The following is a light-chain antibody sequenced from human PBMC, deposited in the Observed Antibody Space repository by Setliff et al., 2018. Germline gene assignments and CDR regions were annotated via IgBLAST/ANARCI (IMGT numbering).Light chain of an antibody. Sequence: QSVLTQPPSVSGAPGQRVTISCTGSSSNIGAGYDVHWYQQLPGTAPKLPIYGNSNRPSGVPDRVSGSKSGTSASLAITGLQAEDEAEYYCQSYDSSLSGSYVFGNGTKVTVL. CDR1: SSNIGAGYD. V-gene: IGLV1-40*01. CDR3: QSYDSSLSGSYV. CDR2: GNS. J-gene: IGLJ1*01.